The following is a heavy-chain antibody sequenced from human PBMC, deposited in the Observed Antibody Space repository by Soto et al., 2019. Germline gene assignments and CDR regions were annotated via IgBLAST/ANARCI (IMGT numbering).Heavy chain of an antibody. J-gene: IGHJ4*02. CDR2: IIPILGIA. D-gene: IGHD3-22*01. CDR1: GGTFSSYT. V-gene: IGHV1-69*08. Sequence: QVQLVQSGAEVKKPGSSVKVSCKASGGTFSSYTISWVRQAPGQGLEWMGRIIPILGIANYAQKFQGRVTITADKSTSTAYMELSSLRSEDTAVYYCARDRTVTTGGDSSGYPAAYFDYWGQGTLVTVSS. CDR3: ARDRTVTTGGDSSGYPAAYFDY.